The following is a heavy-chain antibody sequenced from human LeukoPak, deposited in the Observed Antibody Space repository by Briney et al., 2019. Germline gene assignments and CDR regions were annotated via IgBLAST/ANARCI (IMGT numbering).Heavy chain of an antibody. D-gene: IGHD6-13*01. CDR1: GFTVSSNY. CDR2: IYSGVST. CDR3: ARSSAGSWYTDAFDI. Sequence: GGSLRLSCAASGFTVSSNYISWVRQAPGKGLEWVSVIYSGVSTYYADSVKGRFTISRDNSKNTLYLQMNSLRAEDTAVYYCARSSAGSWYTDAFDIWGQGTMVTVSS. V-gene: IGHV3-66*01. J-gene: IGHJ3*02.